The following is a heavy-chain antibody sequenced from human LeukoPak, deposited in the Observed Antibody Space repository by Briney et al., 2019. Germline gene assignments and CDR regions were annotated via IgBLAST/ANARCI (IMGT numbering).Heavy chain of an antibody. CDR1: GGSVSSSSYY. Sequence: SETLSLTCTVSGGSVSSSSYYWGWIRQLPGKGLEWIGTVHYDGSSYYDTSLKSRVTISVDTSKNQLSLKLFFVTAADTAVYYCARHYCTGGPCYLDYWGQGTLVTVSS. CDR3: ARHYCTGGPCYLDY. D-gene: IGHD2-8*02. CDR2: VHYDGSS. V-gene: IGHV4-39*01. J-gene: IGHJ4*02.